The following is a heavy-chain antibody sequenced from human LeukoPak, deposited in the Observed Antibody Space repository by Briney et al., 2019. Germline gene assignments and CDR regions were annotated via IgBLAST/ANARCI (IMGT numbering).Heavy chain of an antibody. Sequence: GGSLRLSCAASGFTFSSYSMNWVRQAPGKGLEWVSYISSSSSTIYYADSVKGRFTISRDNAKNSLYLQMNSLRAEDTAVYYCAKGGPQYYYGSGSFDYWGQGTLVTVSS. D-gene: IGHD3-10*01. CDR1: GFTFSSYS. J-gene: IGHJ4*02. CDR2: ISSSSSTI. CDR3: AKGGPQYYYGSGSFDY. V-gene: IGHV3-48*01.